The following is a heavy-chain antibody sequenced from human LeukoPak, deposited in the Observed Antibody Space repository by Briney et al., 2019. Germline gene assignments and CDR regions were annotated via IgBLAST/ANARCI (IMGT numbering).Heavy chain of an antibody. CDR2: IYTSGST. CDR1: GGSISSYY. Sequence: SETLSLTCTVSGGSISSYYWSWIRQPAGKGLEWIGRIYTSGSTNYNPSLKSRVTISVETSKNQFSLNLSSVTAADTAVFYCARSRGWLQSHPLEYWGQGTLVTVSS. J-gene: IGHJ4*02. CDR3: ARSRGWLQSHPLEY. V-gene: IGHV4-4*07. D-gene: IGHD5-24*01.